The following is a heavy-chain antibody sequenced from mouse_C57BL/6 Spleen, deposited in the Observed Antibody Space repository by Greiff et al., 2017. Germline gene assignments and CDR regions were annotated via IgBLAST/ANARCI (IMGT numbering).Heavy chain of an antibody. CDR2: IYPGDGDT. CDR3: ARGDSYGSSFYWYFDV. J-gene: IGHJ1*03. Sequence: VKLQESGAELVKPGASVKISCKASGYAFSSYWMNWVKQRPGKGLEWIGQIYPGDGDTNYNGKFKGKATLTADKSSSTAYMQLSSLTSEDSAVYFCARGDSYGSSFYWYFDVWGTGTTVTVSS. V-gene: IGHV1-80*01. D-gene: IGHD1-1*01. CDR1: GYAFSSYW.